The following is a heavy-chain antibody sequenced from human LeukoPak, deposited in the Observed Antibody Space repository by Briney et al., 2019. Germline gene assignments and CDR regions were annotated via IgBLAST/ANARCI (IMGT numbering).Heavy chain of an antibody. V-gene: IGHV4-34*01. J-gene: IGHJ5*02. CDR1: GGSFSGYY. CDR2: INRSGST. Sequence: PSETLSLTCAVYGGSFSGYYWSWIRQPPGKGLEWIGEINRSGSTNYNPPLKSRVTISVDTSKNQFSLKLSSVTAADTAVYYCARGSAITMVRGVIRRWFDPRGQGTLVTVSS. D-gene: IGHD3-10*01. CDR3: ARGSAITMVRGVIRRWFDP.